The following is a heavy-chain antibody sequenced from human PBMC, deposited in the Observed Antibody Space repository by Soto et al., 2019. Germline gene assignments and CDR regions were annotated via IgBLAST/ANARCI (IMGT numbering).Heavy chain of an antibody. V-gene: IGHV4-34*01. D-gene: IGHD2-2*01. CDR1: GGSFSGYY. CDR2: INHSGST. CDR3: ARVTAIVVVPAAVDY. J-gene: IGHJ4*02. Sequence: QVQLQQWGAGLLKPSETLSLTCAVYGGSFSGYYWSWIRQPPGKGLEWIGEINHSGSTNYNPSLKSRVTLSVDTSKNQFSLKLSSVTAADTAVYYCARVTAIVVVPAAVDYWGQGTLVTVSS.